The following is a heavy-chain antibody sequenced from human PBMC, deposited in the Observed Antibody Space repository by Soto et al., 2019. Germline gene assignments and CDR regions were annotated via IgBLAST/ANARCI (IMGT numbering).Heavy chain of an antibody. D-gene: IGHD3-3*01. CDR3: ARGRNVLRFLEWLSYFDY. CDR2: INPNSGGT. J-gene: IGHJ4*02. V-gene: IGHV1-2*02. Sequence: QVQLVQSGAEVKKPGASVKVSCKASGYTFTGYYMHWVRQAPGQGLEWMGWINPNSGGTNYAQKFQGRVTMTRDTSISTAYMELSRLRSDDTAGYYCARGRNVLRFLEWLSYFDYWGQGTLVTVSS. CDR1: GYTFTGYY.